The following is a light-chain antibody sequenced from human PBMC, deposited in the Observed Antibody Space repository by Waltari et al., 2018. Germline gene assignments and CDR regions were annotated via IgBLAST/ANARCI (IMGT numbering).Light chain of an antibody. J-gene: IGKJ1*01. CDR1: QGISNY. CDR2: EAD. V-gene: IGKV1-27*01. Sequence: DIQMTQSPSSLSASLGDRVTITCRASQGISNYLAWYQQKPGKVPKLLIYEADILQAGVPSRFSGSGSETDFTLTISRLQPEDAAIYYCQKYNSAPRTFGQGTKVEIK. CDR3: QKYNSAPRT.